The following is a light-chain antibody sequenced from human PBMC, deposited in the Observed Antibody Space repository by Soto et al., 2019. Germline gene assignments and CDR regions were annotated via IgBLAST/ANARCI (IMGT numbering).Light chain of an antibody. V-gene: IGKV3-15*01. Sequence: EIVMTQSPATLSVSPGERATLSCRASQSVSSNLAWYQQKPGQAPRLLIYRASTRATGVPARFSGSGSGTEFTLTISSLQSEDFAVYYCQQYNTWPPYTFGQGTKVDIK. J-gene: IGKJ2*01. CDR3: QQYNTWPPYT. CDR1: QSVSSN. CDR2: RAS.